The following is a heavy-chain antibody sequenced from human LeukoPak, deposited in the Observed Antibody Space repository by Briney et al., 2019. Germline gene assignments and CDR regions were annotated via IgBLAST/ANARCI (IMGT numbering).Heavy chain of an antibody. D-gene: IGHD2-21*01. J-gene: IGHJ4*02. Sequence: HPGGSLRLSCAASGFTFSDFWMRWVRQAPGKGPVWVSRIRRDGTDANYADSVKGRFTISRDNARNTLFLQMSSLRDEDTAVYYCARDMWRPLDYWLQGTLVTVSS. CDR3: ARDMWRPLDY. V-gene: IGHV3-74*01. CDR1: GFTFSDFW. CDR2: IRRDGTDA.